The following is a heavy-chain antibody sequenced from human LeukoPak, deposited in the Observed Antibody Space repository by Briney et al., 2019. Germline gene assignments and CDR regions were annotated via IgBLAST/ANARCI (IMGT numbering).Heavy chain of an antibody. D-gene: IGHD3-9*01. Sequence: GGSLRLSCAASGFTFSSYGMHWVRQAPGKGLEWVAVISYDGSNKYYADSVKGRFTISRDNSKNTLYLQMNSLRAEDTAVYYCASALRYFDWSSYDYWGQGTLVTVSS. CDR2: ISYDGSNK. CDR1: GFTFSSYG. V-gene: IGHV3-30*03. CDR3: ASALRYFDWSSYDY. J-gene: IGHJ4*02.